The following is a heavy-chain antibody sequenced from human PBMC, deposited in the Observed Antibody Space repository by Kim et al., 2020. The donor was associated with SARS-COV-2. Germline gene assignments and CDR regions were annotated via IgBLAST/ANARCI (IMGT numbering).Heavy chain of an antibody. J-gene: IGHJ6*02. V-gene: IGHV2-70*01. Sequence: YSTSLKTRLTISKDTSKNQVVLTMTNMDPVDTATYYCARSQAPYYYYGMDVWGQGTTVTVSS. CDR3: ARSQAPYYYYGMDV.